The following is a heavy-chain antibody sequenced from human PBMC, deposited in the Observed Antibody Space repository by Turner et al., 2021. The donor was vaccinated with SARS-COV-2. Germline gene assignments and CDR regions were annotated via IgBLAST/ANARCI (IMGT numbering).Heavy chain of an antibody. J-gene: IGHJ5*02. CDR3: ARSWGGILTGYSFDP. D-gene: IGHD3-9*01. V-gene: IGHV4-34*01. Sequence: QVQLQQWGAGLLKPSETPSLTCGAYGGSFSGYYWCWIRQPPGKGLEWIGEIDHSGSTNYTPSLKSLVTISVDTSKNQFTLKLSSVTAADAAVYYCARSWGGILTGYSFDPWGQGTLVTVSS. CDR1: GGSFSGYY. CDR2: IDHSGST.